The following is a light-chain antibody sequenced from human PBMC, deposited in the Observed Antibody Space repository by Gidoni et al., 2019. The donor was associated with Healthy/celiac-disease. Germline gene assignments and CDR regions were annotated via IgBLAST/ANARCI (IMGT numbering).Light chain of an antibody. J-gene: IGKJ3*01. CDR2: AAS. Sequence: DIQMTQSPSSLSASVGDRVTITCRESQSISSYLNWYQQKPGKAPKLLICAASSLQSGVPSRFSGSGSGTDFTLTISSLQPEDFATYYCQQSYSTPGTFGPGTKVDIK. CDR3: QQSYSTPGT. V-gene: IGKV1-39*01. CDR1: QSISSY.